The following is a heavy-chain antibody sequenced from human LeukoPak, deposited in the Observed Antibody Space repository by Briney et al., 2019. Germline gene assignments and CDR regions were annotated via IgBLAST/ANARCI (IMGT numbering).Heavy chain of an antibody. Sequence: SETLSLTCPVSGGSISSGSYCWSWIRQPAGKGLEWIGHIHISGNTNYNPSLKSRVTISVDTSKTQFSLKMRSVTAADTAVYYCARTTEGYAGGPGYSYYYYMDVWGKGTTVTISS. CDR2: IHISGNT. V-gene: IGHV4-61*10. CDR3: ARTTEGYAGGPGYSYYYYMDV. CDR1: GGSISSGSYC. D-gene: IGHD5-12*01. J-gene: IGHJ6*03.